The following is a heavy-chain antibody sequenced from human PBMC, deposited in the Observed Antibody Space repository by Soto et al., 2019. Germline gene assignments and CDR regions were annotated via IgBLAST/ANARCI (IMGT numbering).Heavy chain of an antibody. CDR2: VIPILGTA. J-gene: IGHJ4*02. CDR1: GGSLRNSV. V-gene: IGHV1-69*01. CDR3: ARRGHPGH. Sequence: QVQLVQSGAEVKKPGSSVNVSCTASGGSLRNSVISWVRQAPAQRLEWMGGVIPILGTANYAQKSQGRVTMTADEATSTAYMDLSSLSPDDTAVYYCARRGHPGHWGPGTLVIVSS.